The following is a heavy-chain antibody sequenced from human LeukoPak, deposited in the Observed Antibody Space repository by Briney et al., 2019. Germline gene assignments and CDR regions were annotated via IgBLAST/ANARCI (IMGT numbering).Heavy chain of an antibody. D-gene: IGHD3-22*01. Sequence: GGSLRLSCAGSGCTFNRAARSWVRQAPGKGLEWVSGISGSGGDTYYSDSVKGRFTISRDNAKTTVYLQMNSLRTEDTAEYYCAKEGRLTVAAVVVENYFDYWGQGTPVTVSA. V-gene: IGHV3-23*01. CDR3: AKEGRLTVAAVVVENYFDY. CDR2: ISGSGGDT. CDR1: GCTFNRAA. J-gene: IGHJ4*02.